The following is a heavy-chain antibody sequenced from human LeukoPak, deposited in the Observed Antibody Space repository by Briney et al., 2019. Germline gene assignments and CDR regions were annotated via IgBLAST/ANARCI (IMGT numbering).Heavy chain of an antibody. J-gene: IGHJ3*02. Sequence: KAGGSLRLSCAASGFTFSSYSMNWVSQAQGRGLEWVSSISSSSSYIYYADSVKGRFTISRDNAKNSLYLQMNSLRAEDTAVYYCARVLSLPYYYDSSGYTDAFDIWGQGTMVTVSS. CDR1: GFTFSSYS. CDR2: ISSSSSYI. D-gene: IGHD3-22*01. V-gene: IGHV3-21*01. CDR3: ARVLSLPYYYDSSGYTDAFDI.